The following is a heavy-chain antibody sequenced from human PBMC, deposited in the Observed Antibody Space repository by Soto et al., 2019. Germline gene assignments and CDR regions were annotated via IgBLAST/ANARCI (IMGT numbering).Heavy chain of an antibody. CDR1: GDTFTGYY. D-gene: IGHD2-2*01. CDR3: ARVSIRYCSSTSCYPGY. Sequence: ASVKVSCKASGDTFTGYYMHWVRQAPGQGLEWMGWINPNSGGTNYAQKFQGRVTMTRDTSISTAYMELSRLRSDDTAVYYCARVSIRYCSSTSCYPGYWGQGTLVTVSS. J-gene: IGHJ4*02. CDR2: INPNSGGT. V-gene: IGHV1-2*02.